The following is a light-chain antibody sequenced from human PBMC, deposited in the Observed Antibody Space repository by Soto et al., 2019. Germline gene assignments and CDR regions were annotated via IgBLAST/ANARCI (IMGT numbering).Light chain of an antibody. CDR2: AAS. Sequence: IQLTQSPSSLSASVGDRVTITCRASQGISSYLAWYQQKPGKAPKLLIYAASTLQSGVPSRFSGSGSGTDFTLTNSSLQPEDFATYYCQQHNSYPSFGGGTKVEIK. CDR1: QGISSY. V-gene: IGKV1-9*01. J-gene: IGKJ4*01. CDR3: QQHNSYPS.